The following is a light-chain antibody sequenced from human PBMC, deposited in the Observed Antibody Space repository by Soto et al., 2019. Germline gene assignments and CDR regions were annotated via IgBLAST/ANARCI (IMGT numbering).Light chain of an antibody. CDR2: EVS. Sequence: QSALTQPASVSRSPGQSIIISCTGTSSDVGGYNYVSWYQQHPGKAPKLMIYEVSNRPSGVSNRFSGSKSGNTASLTISGLQAEDEADYYCSSYTSSSTRVFGTGTKVTVL. CDR1: SSDVGGYNY. CDR3: SSYTSSSTRV. V-gene: IGLV2-14*01. J-gene: IGLJ1*01.